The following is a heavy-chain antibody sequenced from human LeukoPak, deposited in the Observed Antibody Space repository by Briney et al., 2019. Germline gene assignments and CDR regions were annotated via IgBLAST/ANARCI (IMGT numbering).Heavy chain of an antibody. CDR2: ISAYNGNT. Sequence: ASVKVSCKASGYTFNGYGINWVRQAPGQGLEWMGWISAYNGNTNYEQKFQGRVTMTTDTSTSTAYMELRGLRSDDTAVYYCARVGVYCSGDSCFDYWGQGTLVTVSS. V-gene: IGHV1-18*01. D-gene: IGHD2-15*01. J-gene: IGHJ4*02. CDR1: GYTFNGYG. CDR3: ARVGVYCSGDSCFDY.